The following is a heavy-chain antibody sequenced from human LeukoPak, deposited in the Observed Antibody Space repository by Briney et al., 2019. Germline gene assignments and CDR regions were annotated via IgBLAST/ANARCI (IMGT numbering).Heavy chain of an antibody. Sequence: ASVKVSCKASGYTFTSYYMHWLRQAPGQGLEWMGWINPNSGDTHYAQNFQGRVTLTRDTSSRTVYMELRRLRSDDTAVYYCARDLTTYSPDVVYWGQGTLVTVSS. CDR2: INPNSGDT. CDR3: ARDLTTYSPDVVY. D-gene: IGHD1-26*01. V-gene: IGHV1-2*02. J-gene: IGHJ4*02. CDR1: GYTFTSYY.